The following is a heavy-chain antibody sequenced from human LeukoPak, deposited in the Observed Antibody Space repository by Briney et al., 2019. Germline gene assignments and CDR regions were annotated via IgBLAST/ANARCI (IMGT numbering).Heavy chain of an antibody. D-gene: IGHD5-12*01. CDR1: GFSFRNSE. CDR2: ISTTTTI. Sequence: AGSLTLSCAASGFSFRNSEMNWVRQAPGKGLEWVSYISTTTTIYYADSVKGRFTISRDNAENSLYLQMNSLRAEDTAVYFCARDRWVANKFEGDFDCWRKGHVVTVAS. V-gene: IGHV3-48*03. J-gene: IGHJ4*02. CDR3: ARDRWVANKFEGDFDC.